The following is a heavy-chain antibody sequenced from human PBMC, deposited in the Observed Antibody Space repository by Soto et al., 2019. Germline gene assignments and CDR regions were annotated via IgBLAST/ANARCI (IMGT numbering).Heavy chain of an antibody. CDR3: AKDRFMITFGGVISDY. D-gene: IGHD3-16*01. V-gene: IGHV3-23*01. J-gene: IGHJ4*02. CDR1: GFTFSSYA. CDR2: ISGSGGST. Sequence: GGSLRLSCAASGFTFSSYAMSWVRQAPGKGLEWVSAISGSGGSTYYADSVKGRFTISRDNSKNTLYLQMNSLRAEDTAVYYCAKDRFMITFGGVISDYWGQGTLVTVSS.